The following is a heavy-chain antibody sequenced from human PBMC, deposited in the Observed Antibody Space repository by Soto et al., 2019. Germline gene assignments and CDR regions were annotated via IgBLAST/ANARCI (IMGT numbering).Heavy chain of an antibody. CDR2: IYYSGST. D-gene: IGHD4-17*01. CDR1: GGSISSYY. V-gene: IGHV4-59*01. Sequence: QVQLQESGPGLVKPSETLSLTCTVSGGSISSYYWSWIRQPPGKGLEWIGYIYYSGSTNYNPSLKRRVTISVDTSKIPFSLKLSSVTAADTAVYYCARAMTTVGVYWFDPWGQGTLVTVSS. J-gene: IGHJ5*02. CDR3: ARAMTTVGVYWFDP.